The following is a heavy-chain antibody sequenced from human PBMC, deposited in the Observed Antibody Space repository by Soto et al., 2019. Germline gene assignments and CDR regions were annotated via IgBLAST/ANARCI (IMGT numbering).Heavy chain of an antibody. CDR1: GFTLSGSD. CDR3: SRHQEGRSIVFYGMYV. D-gene: IGHD2-15*01. V-gene: IGHV3-73*02. CDR2: IRTKSNNFAT. J-gene: IGHJ6*02. Sequence: ERQLVESGGGLVQSGGSLKLSCAASGFTLSGSDIHWVRQASGKGLEWVGRIRTKSNNFATSYAESVRGRFTISRDDSDDTASLQMSSLNTEDTAIYYCSRHQEGRSIVFYGMYVWGQGTTVTVSS.